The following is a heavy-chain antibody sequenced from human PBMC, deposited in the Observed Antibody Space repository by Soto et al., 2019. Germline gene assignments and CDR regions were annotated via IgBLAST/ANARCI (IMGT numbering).Heavy chain of an antibody. V-gene: IGHV4-31*03. Sequence: SETLSLTCTVSGGSISSGGYYWSWIRQHPGKGLEWIGYIYYSGSTYYNPSLKSRVTISVDTSKNQFSLKLSSVTAADTAVYYCALTPRYHSYGMDVWGQGTTVTVSS. J-gene: IGHJ6*02. CDR2: IYYSGST. D-gene: IGHD1-20*01. CDR1: GGSISSGGYY. CDR3: ALTPRYHSYGMDV.